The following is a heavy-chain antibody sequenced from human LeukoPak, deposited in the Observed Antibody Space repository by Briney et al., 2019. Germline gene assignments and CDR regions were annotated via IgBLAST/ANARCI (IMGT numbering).Heavy chain of an antibody. CDR1: GFTFSRYD. CDR3: AKDSEQLAYYFDY. Sequence: GGSLRLSCAASGFTFSRYDIHWVRQAPGKGLEWVAGISNDGGNKYYAESVKGRFTISIDNSKNTLYLQMNSLRAEDTAVYYCAKDSEQLAYYFDYWGQGTLVTVSS. CDR2: ISNDGGNK. J-gene: IGHJ4*02. D-gene: IGHD6-13*01. V-gene: IGHV3-30*18.